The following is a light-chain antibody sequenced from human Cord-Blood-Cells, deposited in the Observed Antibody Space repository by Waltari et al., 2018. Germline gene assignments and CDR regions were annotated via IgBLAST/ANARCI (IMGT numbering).Light chain of an antibody. CDR2: GAS. Sequence: EIVMTQSPATLSVSPGERATLSCRVSQSVSSNLAWYQQKPGQAPRLLIYGASTRATGIPARFSGSGSGTEFTLTISSLQSEEFAVYYCQQYNNWPTFGQGTKVEIK. J-gene: IGKJ1*01. CDR1: QSVSSN. CDR3: QQYNNWPT. V-gene: IGKV3D-15*01.